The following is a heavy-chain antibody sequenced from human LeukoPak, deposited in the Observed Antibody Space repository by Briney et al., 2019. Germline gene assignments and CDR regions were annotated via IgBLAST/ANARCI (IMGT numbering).Heavy chain of an antibody. CDR1: GYSFTSYW. CDR2: IYPGDSDT. CDR3: ARSSSCSVTATSCYGDPSDYYGMDV. Sequence: GESLKISCKGSGYSFTSYWIGWVRQMPGKGLEWMGIIYPGDSDTRYSPSFQGQVTISADKSISTAYLQWSSLKASDTAMYYCARSSSCSVTATSCYGDPSDYYGMDVWGQGTTVTVSS. J-gene: IGHJ6*02. V-gene: IGHV5-51*01. D-gene: IGHD2-2*01.